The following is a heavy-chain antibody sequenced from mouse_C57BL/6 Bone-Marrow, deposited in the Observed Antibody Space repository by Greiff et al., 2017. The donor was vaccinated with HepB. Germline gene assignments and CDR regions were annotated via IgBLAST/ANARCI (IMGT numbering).Heavy chain of an antibody. Sequence: EVQLVESGAELVRPGASVKLSCTASGFNIKDDYMHWVKQRPEQGLEWIGWIDPENGDTEYASKFQGKATITADTSSNTAYLQLSSLTSEDTAVYYCTTTVVDPTFYFDYWGQGTTLTVSS. CDR3: TTTVVDPTFYFDY. D-gene: IGHD1-1*01. CDR1: GFNIKDDY. V-gene: IGHV14-4*01. J-gene: IGHJ2*01. CDR2: IDPENGDT.